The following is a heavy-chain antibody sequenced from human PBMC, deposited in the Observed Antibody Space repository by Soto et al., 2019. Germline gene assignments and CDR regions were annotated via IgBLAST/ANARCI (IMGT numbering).Heavy chain of an antibody. CDR1: GGTFSTYT. J-gene: IGHJ4*02. CDR3: ARYSVFCSVGSCQIAGPIDY. Sequence: SVKVSCKASGGTFSTYTISWVRQAPGQGLEWMGRIIPILGIANYAQKFQGRVTITADKSTSTAYMELSSLRSEDTAVYYCARYSVFCSVGSCQIAGPIDYSSQGTLVTLSS. CDR2: IIPILGIA. V-gene: IGHV1-69*02. D-gene: IGHD2-15*01.